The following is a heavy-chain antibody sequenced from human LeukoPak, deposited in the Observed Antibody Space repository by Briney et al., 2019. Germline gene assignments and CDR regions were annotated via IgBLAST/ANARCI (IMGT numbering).Heavy chain of an antibody. D-gene: IGHD5-12*01. CDR1: GFTFSSYG. Sequence: GGSLRLSCAAPGFTFSSYGMHWVRQAPGKGLEWVAAISYDGSNKYYADSVKGRFTISRDNSKNTLYLQMNSLRAEDTAVYYCARSMVATTDFDYWGQGTLVTVSS. V-gene: IGHV3-30*03. CDR2: ISYDGSNK. CDR3: ARSMVATTDFDY. J-gene: IGHJ4*02.